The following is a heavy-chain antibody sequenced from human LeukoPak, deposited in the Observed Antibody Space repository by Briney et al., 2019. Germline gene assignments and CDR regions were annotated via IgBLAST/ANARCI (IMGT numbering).Heavy chain of an antibody. D-gene: IGHD4-23*01. V-gene: IGHV4-34*01. J-gene: IGHJ4*02. CDR1: GVSFSGYY. Sequence: KPSETLSLTCAVYGVSFSGYYWSWLRQPPGKGLEWFGEINHSGSTNYNPSLKSRVTISVDTSKNQFSLKLSSVTAADTAVYYCARVGYEAWREYGGPFDYWGQGTLVTVSS. CDR3: ARVGYEAWREYGGPFDY. CDR2: INHSGST.